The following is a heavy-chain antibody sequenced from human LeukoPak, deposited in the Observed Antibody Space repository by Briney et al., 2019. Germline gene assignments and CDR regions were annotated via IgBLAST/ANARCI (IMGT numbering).Heavy chain of an antibody. CDR2: INPNSGGT. Sequence: GASVKVSCKASGYTFTSYGISWVRQAPGQGLEWMGWINPNSGGTKYAQKFQGRVVMTRDTSISTAYMELRRLRSDDTAVYYCARDSGLFGVVVITLEGSLDYWGQGTLVTVSS. V-gene: IGHV1-2*02. J-gene: IGHJ4*02. CDR3: ARDSGLFGVVVITLEGSLDY. CDR1: GYTFTSYG. D-gene: IGHD3-22*01.